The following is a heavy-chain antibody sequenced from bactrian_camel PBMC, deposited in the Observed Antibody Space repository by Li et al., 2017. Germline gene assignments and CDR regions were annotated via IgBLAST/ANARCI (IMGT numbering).Heavy chain of an antibody. CDR1: GFTTSSSY. J-gene: IGHJ6*01. V-gene: IGHV3S5*01. D-gene: IGHD6*01. Sequence: HVQLVESGGGLVQPGGSLRLSCAASGFTTSSSYMSWIRQAPGKGPEWVSSIYSDGSVTYYADSVQGRFTISGDNAKNTINLELNSLKTEDTAMYYCTRDRGLAVPAGSFDYWAQGTQVTVS. CDR3: TRDRGLAVPAGSFDY. CDR2: IYSDGSVT.